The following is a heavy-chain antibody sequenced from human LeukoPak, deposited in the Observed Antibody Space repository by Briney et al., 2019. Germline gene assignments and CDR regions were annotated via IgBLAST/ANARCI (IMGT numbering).Heavy chain of an antibody. CDR2: IILIFGTA. CDR3: ASHDFWSGYYYYYMDV. J-gene: IGHJ6*03. D-gene: IGHD3-3*01. CDR1: GGTFSSYA. Sequence: SVKVSCKASGGTFSSYAISWVRQAPGQGLEWMGGIILIFGTANYAQKFQGRVTITTDESTSTAYMELSSLRSEDTAVYYCASHDFWSGYYYYYMDVWGKGTTVTVSS. V-gene: IGHV1-69*05.